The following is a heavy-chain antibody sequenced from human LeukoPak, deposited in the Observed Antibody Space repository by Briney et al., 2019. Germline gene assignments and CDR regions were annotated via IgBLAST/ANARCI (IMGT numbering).Heavy chain of an antibody. V-gene: IGHV4-39*07. CDR3: ARRGSYRYYFDY. D-gene: IGHD1-26*01. Sequence: SETLSLTCTVSGGSIRSSYYYWGWIRQPPGKGLEWIGEINHSGSTNYNPSLKSRVTISVDTSKNQFSLKLSSVTAADTAVYYCARRGSYRYYFDYWGQGTLVTVSS. CDR1: GGSIRSSYYY. CDR2: INHSGST. J-gene: IGHJ4*02.